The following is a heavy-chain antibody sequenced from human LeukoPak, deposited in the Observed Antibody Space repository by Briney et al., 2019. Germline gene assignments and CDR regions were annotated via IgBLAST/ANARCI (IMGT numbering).Heavy chain of an antibody. V-gene: IGHV3-48*04. CDR1: GFTFSSYS. CDR3: ARGASSGYGDSALRPIDY. D-gene: IGHD4-17*01. Sequence: GGSLRLSCAASGFTFSSYSMDWVRQAPGKGLEWVSYISSSSDTIYYADSVKGRFTISRDNTKNSLYLQMNSLRAEDTAVYYCARGASSGYGDSALRPIDYWGQGTLVTVSS. CDR2: ISSSSDTI. J-gene: IGHJ4*02.